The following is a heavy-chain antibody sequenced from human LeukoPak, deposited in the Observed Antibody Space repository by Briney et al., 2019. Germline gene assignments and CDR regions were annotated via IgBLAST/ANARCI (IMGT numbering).Heavy chain of an antibody. D-gene: IGHD2-15*01. CDR3: ASRVDCSGGSCYSLFDY. J-gene: IGHJ4*02. CDR1: GGSFNDYY. V-gene: IGHV4-34*01. CDR2: INLRGST. Sequence: SETLSLTCAVYGGSFNDYYWNWIRQPPGKGLEWIGEINLRGSTTYNPSLKSRVTISLDESKNQFSLKLSSVTAADTAVYYCASRVDCSGGSCYSLFDYWGQGTLVTVSS.